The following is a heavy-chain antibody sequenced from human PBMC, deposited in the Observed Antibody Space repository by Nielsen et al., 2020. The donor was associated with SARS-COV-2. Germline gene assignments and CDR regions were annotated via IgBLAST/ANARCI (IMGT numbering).Heavy chain of an antibody. CDR2: IRTKSYGVTT. CDR1: GFTFGDYG. Sequence: GGSLRLSCTGSGFTFGDYGMSWFRLAPGKGLEWVGFIRTKSYGVTTEIAAPVKGRFTISRDNAKNSMSLQMNSLRVEDTAVYYCARDWSRAFDVWGQGTMVTVSS. CDR3: ARDWSRAFDV. J-gene: IGHJ3*01. V-gene: IGHV3-49*03.